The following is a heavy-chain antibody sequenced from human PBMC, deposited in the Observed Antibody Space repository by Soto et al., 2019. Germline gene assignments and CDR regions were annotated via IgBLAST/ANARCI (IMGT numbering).Heavy chain of an antibody. Sequence: PSETLSLTCTVSGGSISSSSYYWGWIRQPPGQGLEWIGSIYYSGSTYYNPSLKSRVTISVDTSKNQFSLKLSSVTAADTAVYYCARQGYSGYGDFDYWGQGTLVTVSS. CDR1: GGSISSSSYY. CDR2: IYYSGST. D-gene: IGHD5-12*01. J-gene: IGHJ4*02. CDR3: ARQGYSGYGDFDY. V-gene: IGHV4-39*01.